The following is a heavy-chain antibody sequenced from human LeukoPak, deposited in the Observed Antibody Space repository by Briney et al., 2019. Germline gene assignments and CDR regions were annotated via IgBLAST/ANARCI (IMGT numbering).Heavy chain of an antibody. V-gene: IGHV3-33*01. J-gene: IGHJ6*02. CDR2: IWYDGSNK. Sequence: GGSLRLSCAASGFTFSSYGMHWVRQAPGKGLEWVALIWYDGSNKYYADSVKGRLTISRDNSKNTLYLQMNSLRAEDTAVYYCARDPKLHPAAMRHTNNYYYGMDVWGQGTTVTVSS. CDR1: GFTFSSYG. D-gene: IGHD2-2*01. CDR3: ARDPKLHPAAMRHTNNYYYGMDV.